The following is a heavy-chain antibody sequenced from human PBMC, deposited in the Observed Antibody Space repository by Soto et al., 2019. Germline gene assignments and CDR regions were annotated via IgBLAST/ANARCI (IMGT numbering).Heavy chain of an antibody. D-gene: IGHD6-13*01. CDR3: ARLTGYRSSPYQWFDP. Sequence: GESLKISCKGSGYSFTSYWITWVRQMPGKGLEWMGRIDPSDSYTNYSPSFRGHVTISADKSISTAYLQWSSLKASDTAMYYCARLTGYRSSPYQWFDPWGQGTLVTVSS. V-gene: IGHV5-10-1*01. J-gene: IGHJ5*02. CDR2: IDPSDSYT. CDR1: GYSFTSYW.